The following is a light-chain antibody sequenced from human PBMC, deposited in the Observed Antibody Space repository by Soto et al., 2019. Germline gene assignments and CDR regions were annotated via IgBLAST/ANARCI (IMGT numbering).Light chain of an antibody. CDR1: QRVSSNW. CDR3: QRYDGSSWT. J-gene: IGKJ1*01. Sequence: EIVLTQSPGTLSLSPGERATLSCRASQRVSSNWLAWYQQKPGQAPRLLISGASNRAAGTPDRFSGSRSGTDFTLTISRLEPEDFAVYYCQRYDGSSWTFGQGTKVDI. CDR2: GAS. V-gene: IGKV3-20*01.